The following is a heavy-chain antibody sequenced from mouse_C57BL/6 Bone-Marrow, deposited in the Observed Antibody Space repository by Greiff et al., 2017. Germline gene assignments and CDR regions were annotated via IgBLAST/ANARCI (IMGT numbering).Heavy chain of an antibody. V-gene: IGHV5-17*01. CDR2: ISSGSSTI. CDR3: ARSIYDGSSYDYAMDY. J-gene: IGHJ4*01. Sequence: EVQVVESGGGLVKPGGSLKLSCAASGFTFSDYGMHWVRQAPEKGLEWVAYISSGSSTIYYADTVKGRFTISRDNAKNTLFLQMTSLRSEDTAMYYCARSIYDGSSYDYAMDYWGQGTSVTVSA. CDR1: GFTFSDYG. D-gene: IGHD1-1*01.